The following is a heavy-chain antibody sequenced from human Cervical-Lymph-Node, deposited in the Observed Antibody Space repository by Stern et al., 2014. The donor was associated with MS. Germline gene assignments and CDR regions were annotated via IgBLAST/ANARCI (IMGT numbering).Heavy chain of an antibody. CDR1: GYSFTSYF. J-gene: IGHJ4*02. V-gene: IGHV1-46*01. CDR2: ISPSDGNA. Sequence: QVQLVQSGAEVKKPGASVKVSCMASGYSFTSYFINWVRQALGQGLEWRGRISPSDGNANYAQKCQGRGVMTSDTSTGTVYMELSSLRSEDTAVYYCARDEGADYWGQGTLVTVSS. CDR3: ARDEGADY.